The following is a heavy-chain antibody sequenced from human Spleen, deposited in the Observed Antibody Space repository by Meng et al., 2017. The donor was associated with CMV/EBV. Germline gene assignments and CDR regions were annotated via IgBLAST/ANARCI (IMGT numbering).Heavy chain of an antibody. Sequence: SGLTVSGNFMTWFRQAPGKGLEWVSIIYSGDNTYSADSVKGRFTISRDNSKNTLYLQLNSLRAEDTAVYYCARVADYFGSGFYYLDYWGQGTLVTVSS. D-gene: IGHD3-10*01. CDR1: GLTVSGNF. CDR3: ARVADYFGSGFYYLDY. J-gene: IGHJ4*02. CDR2: IYSGDNT. V-gene: IGHV3-53*01.